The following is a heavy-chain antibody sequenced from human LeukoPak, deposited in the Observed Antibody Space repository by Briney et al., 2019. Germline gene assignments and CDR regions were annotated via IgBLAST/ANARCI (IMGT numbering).Heavy chain of an antibody. CDR3: ARGRQFGNDAFDI. V-gene: IGHV4-39*07. CDR2: IYHSGST. J-gene: IGHJ3*02. CDR1: GGSISSSSYY. Sequence: PSETLSLTCTVSGGSISSSSYYWGWIRQPPGKGLEWIGSIYHSGSTYYNPSLKSRVTISVDTSKNQFSLKLSSVTAADTAVYYCARGRQFGNDAFDIWGQGTMVTVSS. D-gene: IGHD5-24*01.